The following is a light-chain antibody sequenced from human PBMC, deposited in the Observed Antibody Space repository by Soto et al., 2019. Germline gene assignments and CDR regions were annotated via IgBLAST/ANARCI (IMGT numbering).Light chain of an antibody. CDR2: AAS. CDR1: QTVSSN. J-gene: IGKJ1*01. Sequence: DIQMTQSPSSLSASVGDRVTITCRTSQTVSSNLNWYQRKPGKAPKLLIFAASSLQSGVPSRFSGSRSGPDFTLTISSLQPEDFATYYCQQSYSSPPTFGQGTKVDIK. V-gene: IGKV1-39*01. CDR3: QQSYSSPPT.